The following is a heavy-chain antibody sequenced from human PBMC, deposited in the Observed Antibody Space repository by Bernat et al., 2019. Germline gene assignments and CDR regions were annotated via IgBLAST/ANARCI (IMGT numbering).Heavy chain of an antibody. J-gene: IGHJ4*02. CDR2: IYYSGTT. CDR1: GGSISRSSYY. V-gene: IGHV4-39*01. D-gene: IGHD2-21*02. CDR3: QVVVTAGRFDY. Sequence: QLQLQESGPGLVKPSETLSLTCTVSGGSISRSSYYWGWIRQPPGKGLEWIGSIYYSGTTYYNPSLKSRVTISVDTSKNLFSLKLSSVTAADTAVYYCQVVVTAGRFDYWGQGTLVTVSS.